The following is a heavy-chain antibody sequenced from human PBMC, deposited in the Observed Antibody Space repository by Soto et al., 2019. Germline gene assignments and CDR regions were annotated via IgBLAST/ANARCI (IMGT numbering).Heavy chain of an antibody. CDR1: GFAFSSFG. V-gene: IGHV3-30*18. CDR2: ISYDGSEE. Sequence: SLRLSCAASGFAFSSFGMHWVRQAPGKGLEWVAVISYDGSEESYAGSVKGRATVSRDNSKNTVYLQMNRLRGDDSAIYYCAKGRFDVVTISPFDHWGQGTLVTVSS. CDR3: AKGRFDVVTISPFDH. D-gene: IGHD3-3*02. J-gene: IGHJ4*01.